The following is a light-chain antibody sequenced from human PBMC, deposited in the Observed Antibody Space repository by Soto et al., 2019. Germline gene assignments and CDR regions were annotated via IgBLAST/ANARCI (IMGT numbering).Light chain of an antibody. CDR2: DAS. Sequence: EVVLTQSPATLSLSPGERATLSCRASQSVSRYLAWYQQKPGQAPRLLIYDASNRATGIPARFSGSGSGTDFTLNISSLEPEDFAVYYCQHRSSWPLTFGGGTKVEIK. V-gene: IGKV3-11*01. J-gene: IGKJ4*01. CDR1: QSVSRY. CDR3: QHRSSWPLT.